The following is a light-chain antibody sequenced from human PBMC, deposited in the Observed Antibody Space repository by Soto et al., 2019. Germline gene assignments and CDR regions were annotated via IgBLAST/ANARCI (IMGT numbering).Light chain of an antibody. J-gene: IGKJ4*01. V-gene: IGKV1-5*03. CDR3: QQYNSYTLT. CDR1: QSISSW. Sequence: DIQMTQSPSTLSASVGDRVTITCRASQSISSWLAWYQQKPGKAPNLLIYKASSLESGVPSRFSGSGSGTEITLNISSRQPDDVATYHCQQYNSYTLTFGGGTKVEIK. CDR2: KAS.